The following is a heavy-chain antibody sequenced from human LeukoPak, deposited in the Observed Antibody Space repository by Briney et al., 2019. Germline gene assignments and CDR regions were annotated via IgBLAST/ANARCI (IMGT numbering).Heavy chain of an antibody. D-gene: IGHD1-26*01. CDR3: ARARVGATGGYFDY. V-gene: IGHV4-39*01. CDR1: GGSLSSSSYY. Sequence: SETLSLTCTVSGGSLSSSSYYWGWIRQPPGKGLEWIGSIYYSGSTYYNPSLKSRVTISVDTSKNQFSLKLSSVTAADTAVYYCARARVGATGGYFDYWGQGTLVTVSS. J-gene: IGHJ4*02. CDR2: IYYSGST.